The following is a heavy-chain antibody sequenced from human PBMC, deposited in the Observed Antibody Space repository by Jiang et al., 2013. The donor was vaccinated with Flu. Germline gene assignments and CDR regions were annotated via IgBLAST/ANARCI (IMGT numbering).Heavy chain of an antibody. CDR2: ISYDGSNK. CDR1: GFTFSSYG. V-gene: IGHV3-30*18. Sequence: GGGVVQPGRSLRLSCAASGFTFSSYGMHWVRQAPGKGLEWVAVISYDGSNKYYADSVKGRFTISRDNSKNTLYLQMNSLRAEDTAVYYCAKEGYCSSTSCSFDYWGQGTLVTVSS. CDR3: AKEGYCSSTSCSFDY. D-gene: IGHD2-2*01. J-gene: IGHJ4*02.